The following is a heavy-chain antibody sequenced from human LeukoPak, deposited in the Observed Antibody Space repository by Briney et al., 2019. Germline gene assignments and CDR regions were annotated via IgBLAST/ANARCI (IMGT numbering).Heavy chain of an antibody. J-gene: IGHJ6*03. CDR2: ISSSSSYI. D-gene: IGHD3-22*01. Sequence: PGGSLRLSCAASGFTFSSYSMNWVRQAPGKGLEWVSSISSSSSYIYYADSVKGRFTISRDNAKNSLYLQMNSLRAEDTAVYYCARARMIAAMDYYNYVDVWGKGTTVTVSS. V-gene: IGHV3-21*01. CDR1: GFTFSSYS. CDR3: ARARMIAAMDYYNYVDV.